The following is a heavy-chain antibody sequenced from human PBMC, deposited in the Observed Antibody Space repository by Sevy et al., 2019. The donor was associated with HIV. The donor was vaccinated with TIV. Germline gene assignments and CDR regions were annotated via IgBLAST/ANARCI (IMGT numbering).Heavy chain of an antibody. D-gene: IGHD5-18*01. CDR2: IYNDGTT. Sequence: GGSLRLSCAVSGFTVSANYMTWVRQAPGKGLEWVSVIYNDGTTNHADSVKGRFSISRDNSNNTPYLQMNSLRAEDTAVYYCARGKGGYGYGLNYWGQGTLVTVSS. CDR3: ARGKGGYGYGLNY. CDR1: GFTVSANY. J-gene: IGHJ4*02. V-gene: IGHV3-66*01.